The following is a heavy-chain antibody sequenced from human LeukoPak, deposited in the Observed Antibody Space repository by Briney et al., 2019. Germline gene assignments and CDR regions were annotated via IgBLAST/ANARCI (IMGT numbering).Heavy chain of an antibody. CDR2: ISGSGGST. CDR1: GFTFSSYA. CDR3: ANGDGADEDSSGYYDY. Sequence: GGSLRLSCAASGFTFSSYAMSWVRQAPGKGLEWVSAISGSGGSTYYADSVKGRFTISRDNSKNTLYLQMNSLRAEDTAVYYCANGDGADEDSSGYYDYWGQGTLVTVSS. J-gene: IGHJ4*02. D-gene: IGHD3-22*01. V-gene: IGHV3-23*01.